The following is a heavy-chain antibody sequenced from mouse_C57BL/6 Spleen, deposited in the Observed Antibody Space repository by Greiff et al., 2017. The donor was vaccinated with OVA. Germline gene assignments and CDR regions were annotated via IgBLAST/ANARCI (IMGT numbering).Heavy chain of an antibody. D-gene: IGHD2-4*01. V-gene: IGHV14-2*01. CDR2: IDPEDGET. J-gene: IGHJ2*01. CDR3: ARSGMICHFDY. Sequence: VQLQQSGAELVKPGASVKLSCTASGFNIKDYYMHWVKQRTEQGLEWIGRIDPEDGETKYAPQFQGKATITADTSSNTAYLQLSSLTSEDTAVYYCARSGMICHFDYWGQGTTLTVSS. CDR1: GFNIKDYY.